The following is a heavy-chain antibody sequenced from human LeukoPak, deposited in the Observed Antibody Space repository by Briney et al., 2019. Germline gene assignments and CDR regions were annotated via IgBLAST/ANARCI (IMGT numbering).Heavy chain of an antibody. D-gene: IGHD5-24*01. CDR2: ISWNSVSI. CDR1: GFTFDNYA. J-gene: IGHJ4*02. V-gene: IGHV3-9*01. CDR3: ANDRASLAVGLQDY. Sequence: GRSLRLSCAASGFTFDNYAMHWVRQAPGKGLEWVSGISWNSVSIGYADSVKGRFTISRDNAKNSLYLQMNSLRAEDTALYYCANDRASLAVGLQDYWGQGTLVTVSS.